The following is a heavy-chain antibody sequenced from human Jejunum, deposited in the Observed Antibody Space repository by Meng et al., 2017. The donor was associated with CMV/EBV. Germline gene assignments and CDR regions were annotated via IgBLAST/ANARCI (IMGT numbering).Heavy chain of an antibody. CDR1: GFSFSDYY. V-gene: IGHV3-11*06. J-gene: IGHJ4*02. CDR2: ISSRGTYT. CDR3: ARYISLPSVDTASAFDY. Sequence: VQLVESGGGLVKPGGHLRFSCAASGFSFSDYYMTWIRQAPGKGLEWISYISSRGTYTNYAHSVKGRFTISRDNSKTLLYLQMNSLRAEDTAVYYCARYISLPSVDTASAFDYWGQGTLVTVSS. D-gene: IGHD5-18*01.